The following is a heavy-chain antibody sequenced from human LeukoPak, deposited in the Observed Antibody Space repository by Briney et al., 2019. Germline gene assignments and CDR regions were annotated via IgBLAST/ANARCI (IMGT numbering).Heavy chain of an antibody. J-gene: IGHJ4*02. V-gene: IGHV4-38-2*02. D-gene: IGHD3-10*01. CDR3: ARWSYGSGIY. CDR2: IYHSGST. CDR1: GYSISSGYY. Sequence: PSETLSLTCTVSGYSISSGYYWGWVRQPPGKGLEWIGSIYHSGSTYYNPSLKSRVTISVDTSKNQFSLKLSSVTAADTAVYYCARWSYGSGIYWGQGTLVTVSS.